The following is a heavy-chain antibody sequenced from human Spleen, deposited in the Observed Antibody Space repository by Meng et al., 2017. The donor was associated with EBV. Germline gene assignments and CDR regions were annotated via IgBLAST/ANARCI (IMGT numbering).Heavy chain of an antibody. J-gene: IGHJ4*02. CDR1: GGSFSGYH. D-gene: IGHD6-13*01. V-gene: IGHV4-34*02. CDR3: ARVRLAAGTYYFDY. Sequence: QVHLAHSGAGLLKPSEPLSLTCDVYGGSFSGYHWSWIRQHPGKGLEWIGEINHSGTTNYNPSLKSRLTISVDTSKNQFSLKMNSVTAADTAVYYCARVRLAAGTYYFDYWGQGTLVTVSS. CDR2: INHSGTT.